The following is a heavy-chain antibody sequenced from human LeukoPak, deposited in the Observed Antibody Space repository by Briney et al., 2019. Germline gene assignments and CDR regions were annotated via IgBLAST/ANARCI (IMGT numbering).Heavy chain of an antibody. CDR3: ARVSRAQGGMDV. CDR2: ISSNGGST. V-gene: IGHV3-64*01. CDR1: GFTFSNYA. Sequence: GESLKISCTASGFTFSNYALHWVRQAPGKGLEYVSAISSNGGSTYYTSSVKGRFTISRDNSKNTLHLQMGSLRPEDMAVYYCARVSRAQGGMDVWGQGTTVTVSS. J-gene: IGHJ6*02.